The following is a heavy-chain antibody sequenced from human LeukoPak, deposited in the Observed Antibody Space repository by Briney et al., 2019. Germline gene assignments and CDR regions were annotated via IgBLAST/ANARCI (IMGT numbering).Heavy chain of an antibody. CDR2: ISYDGNNK. CDR1: GFTFSTYA. CDR3: ARAQHPYDILTAAKYS. J-gene: IGHJ5*02. V-gene: IGHV3-30-3*01. Sequence: GGSLRLSCAASGFTFSTYAMHWVRQAPGKGLEWVAAISYDGNNKYNADSVKGRFTISRDNSKSTLYLQTSSLRAEDTAVYYCARAQHPYDILTAAKYSWGQGTLVTVSS. D-gene: IGHD3-9*01.